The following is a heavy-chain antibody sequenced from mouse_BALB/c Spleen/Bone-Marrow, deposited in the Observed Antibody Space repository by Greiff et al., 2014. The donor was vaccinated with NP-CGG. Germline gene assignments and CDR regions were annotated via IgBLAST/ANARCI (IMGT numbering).Heavy chain of an antibody. CDR2: VNPNNSGT. J-gene: IGHJ4*01. CDR1: GYSFTGYY. CDR3: ARDAMDY. V-gene: IGHV1-18*01. Sequence: VQLKQSGPDLVKPGASLKTSCKASGYSFTGYYMYWLKQSHGKSLEWIGRVNPNNSGTTYNQKFKDKAILTVDKSSTIAYMELRSLTSEDSAVYYCARDAMDYWGQGTSVTVSS.